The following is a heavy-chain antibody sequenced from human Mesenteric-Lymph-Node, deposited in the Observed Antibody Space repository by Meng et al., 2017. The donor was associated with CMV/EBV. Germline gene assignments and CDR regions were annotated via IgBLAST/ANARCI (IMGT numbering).Heavy chain of an antibody. CDR3: ARHRYSDLYQDASDV. D-gene: IGHD3-16*01. J-gene: IGHJ3*01. CDR1: GISFANYW. V-gene: IGHV5-51*01. Sequence: GGSLRLSCKTSGISFANYWIDWVRQMPGNGLEWMGTMFPRDSETRYSPSFQGRVTFSVDKSIKTAYLQWTSLKASDTGIYYCARHRYSDLYQDASDVWGQGTMVTVSS. CDR2: MFPRDSET.